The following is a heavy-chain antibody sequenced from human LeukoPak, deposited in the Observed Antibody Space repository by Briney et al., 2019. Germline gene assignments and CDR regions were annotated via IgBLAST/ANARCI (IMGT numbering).Heavy chain of an antibody. CDR3: AKGSDSSGWYGSDY. J-gene: IGHJ4*02. CDR1: GFTFDDYA. Sequence: PGGSLRLSCAASGFTFDDYAMHWVRQAPGKGLEWVSGISWNSGSIGYADSVKGRFTISRDNAKNSLYLQMNSLRAEDTALYYCAKGSDSSGWYGSDYWGQGTLVIVSS. CDR2: ISWNSGSI. D-gene: IGHD6-19*01. V-gene: IGHV3-9*01.